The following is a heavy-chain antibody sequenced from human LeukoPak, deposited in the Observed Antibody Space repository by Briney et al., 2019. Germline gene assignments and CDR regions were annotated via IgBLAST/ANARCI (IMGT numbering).Heavy chain of an antibody. V-gene: IGHV3-33*01. Sequence: PGGSLRLSCAASGFTFSSYGMHWVRQAPGKGLEWVAVIWYDGSNKYYADSVKGRFTISRDNSKNTLYLQMNSLRAEDTAVYYCAGEIDGYCSGGSCYSEFDYWGQGTLVTVSS. J-gene: IGHJ4*02. D-gene: IGHD2-15*01. CDR1: GFTFSSYG. CDR3: AGEIDGYCSGGSCYSEFDY. CDR2: IWYDGSNK.